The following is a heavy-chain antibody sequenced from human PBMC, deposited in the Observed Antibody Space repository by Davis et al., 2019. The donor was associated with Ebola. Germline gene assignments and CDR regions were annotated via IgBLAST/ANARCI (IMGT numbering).Heavy chain of an antibody. V-gene: IGHV5-51*01. Sequence: GESLKISCQGSGYSFSSYWIAWVRQMPGKGLEWMGIIYPGDSDTRYSPSFQGQVTISADKSISTAYLHWNSLKASDTAKYYCARPTISAGPDAFDCWGQGTMVTVSS. CDR3: ARPTISAGPDAFDC. J-gene: IGHJ3*01. D-gene: IGHD1-26*01. CDR2: IYPGDSDT. CDR1: GYSFSSYW.